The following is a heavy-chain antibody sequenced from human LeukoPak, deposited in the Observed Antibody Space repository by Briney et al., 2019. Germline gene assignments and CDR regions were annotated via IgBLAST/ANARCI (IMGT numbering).Heavy chain of an antibody. D-gene: IGHD3-22*01. CDR1: GYTFTSYY. Sequence: ASVKVSCKASGYTFTSYYMHWVRLAPGKGLEWMGIINPSGGSTSYAQKFQGRVTMTRDTSTSTVYMELSSPRSEDTAVYYCARDRYYYDSSGYYLYYFDYWGQGTLVTVSS. J-gene: IGHJ4*02. CDR2: INPSGGST. CDR3: ARDRYYYDSSGYYLYYFDY. V-gene: IGHV1-46*01.